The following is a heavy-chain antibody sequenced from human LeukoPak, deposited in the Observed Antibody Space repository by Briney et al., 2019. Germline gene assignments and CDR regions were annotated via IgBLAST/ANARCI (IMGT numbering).Heavy chain of an antibody. Sequence: ASVTVSCKASVYTFTIYGISWVRQAPGQGLEWMGWISAYNGNTNYAQKLQGRVTMTTDTSTSTAYMELRSLRSDDTAVYYCARIFVVVPAAIDYWGQGTLVTVSS. D-gene: IGHD2-2*02. CDR3: ARIFVVVPAAIDY. V-gene: IGHV1-18*01. CDR2: ISAYNGNT. J-gene: IGHJ4*02. CDR1: VYTFTIYG.